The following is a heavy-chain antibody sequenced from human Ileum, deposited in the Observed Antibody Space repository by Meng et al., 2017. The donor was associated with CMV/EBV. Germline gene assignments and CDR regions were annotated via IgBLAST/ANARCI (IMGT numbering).Heavy chain of an antibody. Sequence: GSLRLSCTVSGGSISSSSYYWGWIRQPPGKGLEWIGSIYYSGSTYYNPSLKSRVTISVDTPKNQFSLKLSSVTAADTAVYYCASVPAATYYYYGMDVWGQGTTVTVSS. V-gene: IGHV4-39*01. CDR2: IYYSGST. D-gene: IGHD2-2*01. J-gene: IGHJ6*02. CDR1: GGSISSSSYY. CDR3: ASVPAATYYYYGMDV.